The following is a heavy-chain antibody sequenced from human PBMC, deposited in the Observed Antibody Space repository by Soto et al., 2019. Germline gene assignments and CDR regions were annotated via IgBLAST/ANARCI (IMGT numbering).Heavy chain of an antibody. Sequence: QVQLVQSGGEVKKPGASVKVSCKASGYTFTSYGFSWVRQAPGQGLEWMGWINGYTGNTHYAQKFQGRVTMTIDTSTSTAYMELWTLISDDTAVYYRARSWVTGKGGMDVWGQGTTVTVSS. V-gene: IGHV1-18*01. CDR1: GYTFTSYG. D-gene: IGHD3-16*01. CDR2: INGYTGNT. CDR3: ARSWVTGKGGMDV. J-gene: IGHJ6*02.